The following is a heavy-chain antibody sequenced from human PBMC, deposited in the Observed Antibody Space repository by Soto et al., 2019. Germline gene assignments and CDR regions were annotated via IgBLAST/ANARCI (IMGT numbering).Heavy chain of an antibody. V-gene: IGHV3-72*01. CDR3: ASTSYSWNDRDAFDS. Sequence: PGGSLRLSCAASGFTFSNHYMDWVRQPPGKGLEWVGRIRNNANYATTVYAASVKGRFTITRDDSKNSLYLQMDSLKAEDTAVYYCASTSYSWNDRDAFDSGGQGTMVTVS. CDR2: IRNNANYATT. J-gene: IGHJ3*02. CDR1: GFTFSNHY. D-gene: IGHD1-1*01.